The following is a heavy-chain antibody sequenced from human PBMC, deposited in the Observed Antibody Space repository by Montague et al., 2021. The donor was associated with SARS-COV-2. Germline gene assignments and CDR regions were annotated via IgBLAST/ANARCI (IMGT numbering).Heavy chain of an antibody. D-gene: IGHD6-13*01. CDR2: IYYSGST. CDR1: GGSIRSSSSY. Sequence: SETLSLTCTVSGGSIRSSSSYWRWIRQPPGKGLVWIGSIYYSGSTYYNPSLKSRVTISVDTSKSQFSLKLSSVTAADTAVYYCARAGRQQLVRLSGMDVWGQGTTVTVSS. CDR3: ARAGRQQLVRLSGMDV. J-gene: IGHJ6*02. V-gene: IGHV4-39*07.